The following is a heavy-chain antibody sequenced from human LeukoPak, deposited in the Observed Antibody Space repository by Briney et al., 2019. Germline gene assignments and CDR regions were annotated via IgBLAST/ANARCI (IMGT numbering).Heavy chain of an antibody. J-gene: IGHJ3*02. V-gene: IGHV4-4*02. CDR3: ARRYYGSGSYYAPDAFDI. D-gene: IGHD3-10*01. Sequence: KPSGTLSLTCGVSGGSITSTNYWTWVRQPPGKGLEWIGYIYYSGSTNYNPSLKSRVTISVDTSKNQFSLKLSSVTAADTAVYYCARRYYGSGSYYAPDAFDIWGQGTMVTVSS. CDR1: GGSITSTNY. CDR2: IYYSGST.